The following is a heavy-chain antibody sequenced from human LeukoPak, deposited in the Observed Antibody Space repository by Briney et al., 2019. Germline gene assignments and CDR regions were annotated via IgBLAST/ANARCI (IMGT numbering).Heavy chain of an antibody. V-gene: IGHV1-69*13. D-gene: IGHD4-11*01. CDR2: IIPIFGTA. CDR1: GGTFSSYA. CDR3: ARCMRNAKHTVPVDY. J-gene: IGHJ4*02. Sequence: SVKVSCKASGGTFSSYAISWVRQAPGQGLEWMGGIIPIFGTANYAQKFQGRVTITADESTSTAYMELRSLRSDDTAVYYCARCMRNAKHTVPVDYWGQGTLVTVSS.